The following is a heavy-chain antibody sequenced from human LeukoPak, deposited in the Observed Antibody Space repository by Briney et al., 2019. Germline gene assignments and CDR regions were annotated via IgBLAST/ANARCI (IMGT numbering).Heavy chain of an antibody. J-gene: IGHJ4*02. V-gene: IGHV3-15*01. Sequence: GGSLRLSCAASGFTFSNAWMSWVRQAPGKGLEWVGRIKSKTDGGTTDYAAPVKGRFTISRDDSKNTLYLQMNSLKTEDTAVYYCTTDNLSHSSSWYWNYFDYWGQGTLVTVSS. CDR1: GFTFSNAW. CDR2: IKSKTDGGTT. D-gene: IGHD6-13*01. CDR3: TTDNLSHSSSWYWNYFDY.